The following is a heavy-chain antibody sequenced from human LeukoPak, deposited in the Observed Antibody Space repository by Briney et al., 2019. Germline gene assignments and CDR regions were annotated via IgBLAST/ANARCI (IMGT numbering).Heavy chain of an antibody. CDR1: GFTFSNYW. Sequence: SGGSLRLSCAASGFTFSNYWVHWVRQAPGKGLAWVSRINRDGSTTNYADSVKGRFTVSRDNAKNTLNLQMNSLRAEDTAVYYCARDRKSGESSEIDFWGQGTLVTVSS. J-gene: IGHJ4*02. CDR3: ARDRKSGESSEIDF. D-gene: IGHD3-10*01. CDR2: INRDGSTT. V-gene: IGHV3-74*01.